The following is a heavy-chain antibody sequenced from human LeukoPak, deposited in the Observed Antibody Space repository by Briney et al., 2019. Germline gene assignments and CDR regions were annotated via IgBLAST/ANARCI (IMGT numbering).Heavy chain of an antibody. Sequence: GGSLRLSCAASGFTFSDYYMSWIRQAPGKGLEWVSYISSSGSTIYYADSVKGRFTISRDNAKNSLYLQMNSLRAEDTAVYYCARNQGSVTVVTPSPLDYWGQGTLVTASS. J-gene: IGHJ4*02. D-gene: IGHD4-23*01. CDR2: ISSSGSTI. CDR3: ARNQGSVTVVTPSPLDY. CDR1: GFTFSDYY. V-gene: IGHV3-11*01.